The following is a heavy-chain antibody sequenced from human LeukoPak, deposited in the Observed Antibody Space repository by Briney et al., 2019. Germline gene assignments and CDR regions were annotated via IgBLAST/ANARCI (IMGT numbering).Heavy chain of an antibody. CDR2: INADNGNR. CDR3: ARGGYRYGTRYFDY. V-gene: IGHV1-3*03. D-gene: IGHD5-18*01. J-gene: IGHJ4*02. Sequence: GASVTVSYKASGYTFTIYAMHWVRQAPGQRREWMGWINADNGNRKYSQEFQGRVTITRDTSASTAYMELSSLRSEDMAVYYCARGGYRYGTRYFDYWGQGTLVTVSS. CDR1: GYTFTIYA.